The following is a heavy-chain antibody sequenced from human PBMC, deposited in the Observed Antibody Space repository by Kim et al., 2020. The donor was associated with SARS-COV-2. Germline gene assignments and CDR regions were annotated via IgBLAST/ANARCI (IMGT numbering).Heavy chain of an antibody. CDR2: IYHSGST. CDR1: GGSFSGYY. J-gene: IGHJ4*02. V-gene: IGHV4-34*01. D-gene: IGHD2-15*01. Sequence: SETLSLTCAVYGGSFSGYYWSWIRQPPGKGLEWIGEIYHSGSTNYNPSLKSRVTISVDTSKNQFSLKLSSVTAADTAVYYCARAWGYCSGGSCPRAFFDYWGQGTLVTVSS. CDR3: ARAWGYCSGGSCPRAFFDY.